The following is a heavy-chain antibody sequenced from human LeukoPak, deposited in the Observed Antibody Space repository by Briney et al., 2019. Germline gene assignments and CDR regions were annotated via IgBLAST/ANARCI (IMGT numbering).Heavy chain of an antibody. D-gene: IGHD1-26*01. J-gene: IGHJ4*02. V-gene: IGHV1-2*02. CDR2: INPNSADT. Sequence: ASVKVSCKASGYTFTDYYMHWVRQAPGQGLEWMGWINPNSADTRYAQKFQGRVTMTRDTSISTAYMELSRLRSDDTAVYYCARGSAVGATESLGFDYWGQGTPVTVSS. CDR1: GYTFTDYY. CDR3: ARGSAVGATESLGFDY.